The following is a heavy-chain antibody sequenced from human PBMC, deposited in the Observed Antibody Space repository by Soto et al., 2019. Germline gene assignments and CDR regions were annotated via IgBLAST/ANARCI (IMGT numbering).Heavy chain of an antibody. D-gene: IGHD6-25*01. CDR1: GYSFSSSW. Sequence: PCEPLKISCNGSGYSFSSSWIGWVRQAPGQGLEWMGIIYSGDSDTRYSPSFQGQVIISVDKSIRTAYLQWSSLKASDTAMYYCARQKEGDGSHDAFDIWGQGTMVTVSS. CDR3: ARQKEGDGSHDAFDI. CDR2: IYSGDSDT. V-gene: IGHV5-51*01. J-gene: IGHJ3*02.